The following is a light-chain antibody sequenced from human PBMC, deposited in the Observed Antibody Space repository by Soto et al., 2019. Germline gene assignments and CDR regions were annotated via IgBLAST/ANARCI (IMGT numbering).Light chain of an antibody. CDR3: SSYAGRNNSYV. J-gene: IGLJ1*01. CDR1: SGDVGDYKY. V-gene: IGLV2-8*01. Sequence: QSVLTQPPSASGSPGQSVSFSCTGTSGDVGDYKYVSWYQQHPGKAPKLMIYEVSKRPSGVPDRFSGSKSGNTASLTVSGLQAEDEADYYCSSYAGRNNSYVVGSGTKLTVL. CDR2: EVS.